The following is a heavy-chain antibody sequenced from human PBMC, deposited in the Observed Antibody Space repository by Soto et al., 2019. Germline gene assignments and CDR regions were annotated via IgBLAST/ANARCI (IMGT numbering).Heavy chain of an antibody. Sequence: ASVKVSCKASGYTFTGYYIHWVRQAPVQGLEWMGWINPKSGGTNYAQNFQGRVSMTRDTSITTAYLDVSRLTSDDTALYYCARDQSGYCSGGSCYFGGMYVWGQGTTVTVSS. J-gene: IGHJ6*02. CDR3: ARDQSGYCSGGSCYFGGMYV. D-gene: IGHD2-15*01. CDR1: GYTFTGYY. V-gene: IGHV1-2*02. CDR2: INPKSGGT.